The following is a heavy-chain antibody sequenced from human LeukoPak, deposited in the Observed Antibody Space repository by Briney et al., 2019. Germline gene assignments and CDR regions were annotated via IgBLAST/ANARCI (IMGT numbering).Heavy chain of an antibody. V-gene: IGHV4-34*01. D-gene: IGHD2-21*02. CDR2: INHSGST. Sequence: SETLSLTCTVSGGSINYYYWSWIRQPPGKGLEWIGEINHSGSTNYNPSLKSRVTISVDTSKNQFSLKLSSVTAADTAVYYCARPYCGGDCQNWFDPWGQGTLVTVSS. CDR3: ARPYCGGDCQNWFDP. CDR1: GGSINYYY. J-gene: IGHJ5*02.